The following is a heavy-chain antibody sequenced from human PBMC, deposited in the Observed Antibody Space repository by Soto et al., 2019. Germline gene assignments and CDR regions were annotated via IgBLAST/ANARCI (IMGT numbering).Heavy chain of an antibody. V-gene: IGHV3-33*01. CDR1: GFTFSSYG. CDR2: IWYDGSNK. CDR3: AREDCTNGVCYTDWFDP. J-gene: IGHJ5*02. D-gene: IGHD2-8*01. Sequence: QVQLVESGGGVVQPGRSLRLSCAASGFTFSSYGMHWVRQAPGKGLEWVAVIWYDGSNKYYADSVKGRFTISRDNSKNTLDLQMNSLRAEDTAVYYCAREDCTNGVCYTDWFDPWGQGTLVTVSS.